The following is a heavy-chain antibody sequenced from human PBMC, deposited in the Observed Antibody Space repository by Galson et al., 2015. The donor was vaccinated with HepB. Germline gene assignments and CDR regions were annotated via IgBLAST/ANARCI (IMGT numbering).Heavy chain of an antibody. CDR1: GFTFSSYA. V-gene: IGHV3-64D*06. CDR2: ISSNGGST. D-gene: IGHD4-23*01. J-gene: IGHJ4*02. CDR3: VNLFPDYGGKASAFDY. Sequence: SLRLSCAASGFTFSSYAMHWVRQAPGKGLEYVSAISSNGGSTYYADSVKGRFTISRDNSKNTLYLQMSSLRAEDTAVYYCVNLFPDYGGKASAFDYWGQGTLVTVSS.